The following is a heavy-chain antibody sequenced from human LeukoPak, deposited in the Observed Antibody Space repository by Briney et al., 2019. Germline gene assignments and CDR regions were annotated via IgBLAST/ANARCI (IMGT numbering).Heavy chain of an antibody. V-gene: IGHV3-23*01. CDR2: ISGSGGST. CDR3: AKVEGLLWFGELFVGY. J-gene: IGHJ4*02. D-gene: IGHD3-10*01. CDR1: GFTFGSYG. Sequence: PGGTLRLSCAASGFTFGSYGMSWVRQAPGKGLEWVSAISGSGGSTYYADSVKGRFTISRDNSKNTLYLQMNSLRAEDTAVYYCAKVEGLLWFGELFVGYWGQGTLVTVSS.